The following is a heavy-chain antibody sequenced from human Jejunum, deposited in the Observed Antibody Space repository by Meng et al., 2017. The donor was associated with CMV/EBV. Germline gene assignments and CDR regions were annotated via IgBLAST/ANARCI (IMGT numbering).Heavy chain of an antibody. CDR2: INADNRNT. V-gene: IGHV3-23*01. Sequence: EVQLLESGGGLVQPGGSLRLPCAASGFTFSSSAMCWVRQAPGKGLEWVSTINADNRNTYYADSVKGRFTISRDDSKNTLYLQMNSLRAEDTAVYYCGRYYFGSGSYRYYDYWSQGTLVTVAS. CDR3: GRYYFGSGSYRYYDY. D-gene: IGHD3-10*01. CDR1: GFTFSSSA. J-gene: IGHJ4*02.